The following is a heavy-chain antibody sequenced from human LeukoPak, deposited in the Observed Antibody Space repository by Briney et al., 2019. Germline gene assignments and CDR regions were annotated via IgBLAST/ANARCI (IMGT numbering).Heavy chain of an antibody. V-gene: IGHV3-23*01. CDR3: AKDGSYYFDY. CDR1: GFTFSTYN. CDR2: VGGTDGRT. J-gene: IGHJ4*02. Sequence: GGSLRLSCAASGFTFSTYNMNWVRRAPGKGLEWVSAVGGTDGRTYYAAFVKGRFTIYRDNSKNTLYLQMNSLRADDTAVYYCAKDGSYYFDYWGQGTLVTVSS.